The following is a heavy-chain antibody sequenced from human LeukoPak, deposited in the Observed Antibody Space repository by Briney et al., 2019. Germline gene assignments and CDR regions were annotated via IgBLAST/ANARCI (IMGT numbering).Heavy chain of an antibody. CDR2: IKSKTDGGTT. CDR3: ARDRKPIRYGDYVDY. Sequence: GGSLRLSCAASGFTFSNAWMSWVRQAPGKGLEWVGRIKSKTDGGTTDYAAPVKGRFTIPRDDSKNTLYLQMNSLKTEDTAVYYCARDRKPIRYGDYVDYWGQGTLVTVSS. J-gene: IGHJ4*02. D-gene: IGHD4-17*01. V-gene: IGHV3-15*01. CDR1: GFTFSNAW.